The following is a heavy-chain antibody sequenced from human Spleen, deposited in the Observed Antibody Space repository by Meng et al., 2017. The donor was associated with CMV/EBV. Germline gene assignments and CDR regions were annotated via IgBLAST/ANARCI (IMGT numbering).Heavy chain of an antibody. Sequence: EVQLVESWGGLVQPGGSLGLSCATSGFTFSSYPMHWVRQAPGKGLVWVSRISHDAKIIIYADSVKGRFTISRDNAKNTLFLQMNSLRAEDTAVYYCVRDDITNGLDYWGQGTLVTVSS. J-gene: IGHJ4*02. CDR2: ISHDAKII. D-gene: IGHD1-14*01. CDR1: GFTFSSYP. CDR3: VRDDITNGLDY. V-gene: IGHV3-74*01.